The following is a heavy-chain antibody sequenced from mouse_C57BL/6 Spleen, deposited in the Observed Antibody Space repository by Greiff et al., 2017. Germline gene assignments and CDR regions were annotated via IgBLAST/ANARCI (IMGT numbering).Heavy chain of an antibody. Sequence: EVQLVESGGGLVKPGGSLKLSCAASGFTFSDYGMHWVRQAPEKGLEWVAYISSGSSTIYYADTVKGRFTISRDNAKNTLFLQMTRLRSEDTAMYYCAKYYYAYAMDYWGQGTSVTGSS. J-gene: IGHJ4*01. CDR3: AKYYYAYAMDY. D-gene: IGHD1-1*01. CDR1: GFTFSDYG. CDR2: ISSGSSTI. V-gene: IGHV5-17*01.